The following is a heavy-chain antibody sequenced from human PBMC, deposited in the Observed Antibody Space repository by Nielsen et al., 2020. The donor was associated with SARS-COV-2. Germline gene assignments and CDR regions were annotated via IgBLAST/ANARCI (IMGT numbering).Heavy chain of an antibody. D-gene: IGHD3-10*01. CDR2: IHQDGGET. Sequence: GGSLRFSCAASGFTFSSYSMNWVRQAPGKGLEWVANIHQDGGETRYADSVKGRFTISRDNAKNSLYLQMNSLRAEDTAMYYCARNFYGSGSYPFDPWGQGTLVTVSS. CDR3: ARNFYGSGSYPFDP. V-gene: IGHV3-7*03. J-gene: IGHJ5*02. CDR1: GFTFSSYS.